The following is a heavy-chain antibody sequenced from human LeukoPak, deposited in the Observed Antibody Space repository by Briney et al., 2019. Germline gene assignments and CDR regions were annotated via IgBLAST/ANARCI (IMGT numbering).Heavy chain of an antibody. D-gene: IGHD3-22*01. J-gene: IGHJ4*02. V-gene: IGHV4-34*01. Sequence: SETLSLTCVVYGGSFSSYFWSWIRQPPGKGLEWIGEITPSGSTNYNPSLKSRVSISIDMSKKKLSLRLSSVTAADSAVYYCASSFYYDSRDYWGQGTLVTVSS. CDR2: ITPSGST. CDR1: GGSFSSYF. CDR3: ASSFYYDSRDY.